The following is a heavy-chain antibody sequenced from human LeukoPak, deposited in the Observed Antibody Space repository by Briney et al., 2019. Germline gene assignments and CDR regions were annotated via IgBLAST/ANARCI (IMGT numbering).Heavy chain of an antibody. CDR1: GGSISSYY. Sequence: KPSETLSLTCTVSGGSISSYYWSWIRQPPGKGLEWIGYIYYSGSTNYNPSIKSRVTISVDTSKNQFSLKLSSVTAADTAVYYCARDGDYEEYYFDYWGQGTLVTVSS. D-gene: IGHD4-17*01. V-gene: IGHV4-59*08. CDR3: ARDGDYEEYYFDY. J-gene: IGHJ4*02. CDR2: IYYSGST.